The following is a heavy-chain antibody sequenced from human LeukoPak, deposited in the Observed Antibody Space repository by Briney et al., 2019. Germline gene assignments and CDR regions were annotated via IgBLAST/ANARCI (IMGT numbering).Heavy chain of an antibody. D-gene: IGHD5-12*01. CDR3: AKSHSGYDSFDY. CDR2: ISYYGSNK. Sequence: GGSLRLSCAASGFTFSSYSMHWVRQAPAKGLEWVAVISYYGSNKYYADSVKGRFTISRDNSKNTLYLQMNSLRAEDTAVYYCAKSHSGYDSFDYWGQGTLVTVSS. J-gene: IGHJ4*02. V-gene: IGHV3-30*18. CDR1: GFTFSSYS.